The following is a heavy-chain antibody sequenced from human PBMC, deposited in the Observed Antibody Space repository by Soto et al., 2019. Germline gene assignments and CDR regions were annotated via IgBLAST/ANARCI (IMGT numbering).Heavy chain of an antibody. J-gene: IGHJ6*01. CDR3: ARDLVSRFLDRTYGMDV. V-gene: IGHV3-48*02. CDR1: GFTLSTYS. Sequence: PWGSLRLSCEASGFTLSTYSMNWVRQAPGKGLEWVSYISSSSSTIYYADSVKGRFTISRDNAKNSLYLQMNSLRDEDTAVYYCARDLVSRFLDRTYGMDVWGQGTTVTVSS. D-gene: IGHD3-3*01. CDR2: ISSSSSTI.